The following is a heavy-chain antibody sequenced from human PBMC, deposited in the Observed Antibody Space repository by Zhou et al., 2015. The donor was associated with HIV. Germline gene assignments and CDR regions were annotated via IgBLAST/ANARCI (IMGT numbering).Heavy chain of an antibody. V-gene: IGHV1-69*12. J-gene: IGHJ3*02. D-gene: IGHD3-3*01. Sequence: QVQLVQSGAEVKKPGSSVKVSCKASGGTFSSYAISWVRQAPGQGLEWMGGIIPIFGTANYAQKFQGRVTITADESTSTAYMELSSLRSEDTAVYYCARERGVRGITIFGVVTHERRDAFDIWGQGTMVTVSS. CDR2: IIPIFGTA. CDR3: ARERGVRGITIFGVVTHERRDAFDI. CDR1: GGTFSSYA.